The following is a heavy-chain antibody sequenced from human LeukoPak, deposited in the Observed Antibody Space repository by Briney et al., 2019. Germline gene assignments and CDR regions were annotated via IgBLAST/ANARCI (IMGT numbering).Heavy chain of an antibody. D-gene: IGHD3-22*01. CDR1: GFTFSNFV. Sequence: PGGSLRLSCAASGFTFSNFVMHWVRQAPGKGLEWVAVISNDGINKYYEDSVKGRFTISRDNPKNTLYLQMNSLRTDDTAVYYCARVRYDRGDLDYWGQGTLVTVSS. V-gene: IGHV3-30*03. CDR2: ISNDGINK. CDR3: ARVRYDRGDLDY. J-gene: IGHJ4*02.